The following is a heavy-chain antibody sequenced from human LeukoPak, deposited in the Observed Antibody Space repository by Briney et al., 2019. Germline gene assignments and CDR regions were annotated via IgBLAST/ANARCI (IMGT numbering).Heavy chain of an antibody. Sequence: ASVKVSCKASGYTFSSYGISWVRQAPGQGLEWMGWISGYNGNTKYAQKVQDRVTMTTDTSTSTAYMELRSRRSDDTAVYYCARDVDSTMVLFDYWGQGTLVTVSS. CDR3: ARDVDSTMVLFDY. J-gene: IGHJ4*02. CDR1: GYTFSSYG. D-gene: IGHD4/OR15-4a*01. CDR2: ISGYNGNT. V-gene: IGHV1-18*01.